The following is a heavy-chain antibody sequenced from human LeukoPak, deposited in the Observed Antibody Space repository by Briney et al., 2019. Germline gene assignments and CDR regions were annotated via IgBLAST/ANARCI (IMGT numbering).Heavy chain of an antibody. Sequence: GGPLRLSCEASGFSFSKYAMSWVRQAPGKGLEWVSGIIGSGSKYYADSVKGRFTISRDNSKSTLYLQMNSLRVEDTAVYYCAKDVTPDGAWDIDYWGQGTLITVSS. J-gene: IGHJ4*02. D-gene: IGHD4-17*01. V-gene: IGHV3-23*01. CDR3: AKDVTPDGAWDIDY. CDR1: GFSFSKYA. CDR2: IIGSGSK.